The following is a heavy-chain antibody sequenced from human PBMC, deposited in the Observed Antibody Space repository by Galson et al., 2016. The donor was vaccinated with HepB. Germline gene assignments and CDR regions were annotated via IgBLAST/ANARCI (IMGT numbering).Heavy chain of an antibody. CDR1: GVSVSDNY. CDR2: LYPDGST. Sequence: SLRLSCAASGVSVSDNYLSWVRQAPGKGLEWVSTLYPDGSTFYADPVRGRFTISRDNSKNTLFHQMDSLRPEDTAVYYCATLMGWGSRSYYYDDMDVWGQGTTVTVSS. D-gene: IGHD3-16*01. V-gene: IGHV3-53*01. J-gene: IGHJ6*02. CDR3: ATLMGWGSRSYYYDDMDV.